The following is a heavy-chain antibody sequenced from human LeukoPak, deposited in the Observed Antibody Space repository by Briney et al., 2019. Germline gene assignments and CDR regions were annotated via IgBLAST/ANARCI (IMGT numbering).Heavy chain of an antibody. Sequence: ASVKVSCKASGYTFTGYYMHWVRQAPGQGLEWMGWINPNSGGTNYAQKFQGRVTMTRDMSTSTVYMELSSLRSEDTAVYYCARGSRALDYWGQGTLVTVSS. CDR1: GYTFTGYY. CDR2: INPNSGGT. D-gene: IGHD2-2*01. V-gene: IGHV1-2*02. CDR3: ARGSRALDY. J-gene: IGHJ4*02.